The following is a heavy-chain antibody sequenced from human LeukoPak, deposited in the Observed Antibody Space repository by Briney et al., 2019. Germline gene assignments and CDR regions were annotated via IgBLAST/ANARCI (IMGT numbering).Heavy chain of an antibody. CDR3: ARGLIPPYQLLRPARSNGMDV. Sequence: SETLSLTCTVSGGSISANYFIWMRQPAGKGLEYIGRIYSSGNSVSTNYNPSLKSRVTMSVDTSKNQFSLKLNSVTAADTAVYYCARGLIPPYQLLRPARSNGMDVWGQGTTVTVSS. V-gene: IGHV4-4*07. J-gene: IGHJ6*02. D-gene: IGHD2-2*01. CDR2: IYSSGNSVST. CDR1: GGSISANY.